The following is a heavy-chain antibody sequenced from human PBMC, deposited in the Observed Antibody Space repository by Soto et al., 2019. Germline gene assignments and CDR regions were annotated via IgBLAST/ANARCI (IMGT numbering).Heavy chain of an antibody. CDR3: ARGRVLLPT. V-gene: IGHV4-34*01. J-gene: IGHJ5*02. D-gene: IGHD3-10*01. Sequence: QVQLQQWGAGLLKPSETLSLTCAVYGGSFSGYYWSWIRQPPGKGLEWIGEINHSGSTNYNPSLTSRVTISVDTSKNQFPLKLSSVTAADTAVYYCARGRVLLPTWGQGTLVTVSS. CDR1: GGSFSGYY. CDR2: INHSGST.